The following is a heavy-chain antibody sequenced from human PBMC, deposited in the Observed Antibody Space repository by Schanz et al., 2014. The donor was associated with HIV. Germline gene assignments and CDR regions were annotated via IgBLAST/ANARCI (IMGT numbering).Heavy chain of an antibody. CDR1: GHIFTGYL. Sequence: QVQLVQSEAEVKKPGASVKVSCKPYGHIFTGYLMHWVRQAPGQGLEWMGWISAYNGNIFYPKELRGRVTMTTDTSTTTASMELRSLTSDDTAVYFCARSNYDILRERAYYYYYGLDVWGQGTTVTVSS. CDR3: ARSNYDILRERAYYYYYGLDV. D-gene: IGHD3-9*01. J-gene: IGHJ6*02. V-gene: IGHV1-18*04. CDR2: ISAYNGNI.